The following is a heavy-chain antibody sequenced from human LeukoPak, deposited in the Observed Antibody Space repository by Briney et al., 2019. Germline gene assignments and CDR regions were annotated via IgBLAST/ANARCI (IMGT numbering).Heavy chain of an antibody. J-gene: IGHJ6*02. Sequence: PSQTLSLTCAISGDSVSSNSAAWNWIRQSPSRGLEWLGRTYYRSKWHNDYTVSVKSRITINPDTSKNQFSLQLNSVTPEDTAVYYCARMGQLTSTSGSGNFYSYGMDVWGQGTTVTVSS. V-gene: IGHV6-1*01. D-gene: IGHD3-10*01. CDR3: ARMGQLTSTSGSGNFYSYGMDV. CDR1: GDSVSSNSAA. CDR2: TYYRSKWHN.